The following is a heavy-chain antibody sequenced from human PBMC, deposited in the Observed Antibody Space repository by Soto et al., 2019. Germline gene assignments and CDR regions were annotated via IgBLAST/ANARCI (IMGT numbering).Heavy chain of an antibody. CDR3: ARHVVAVAGTTLYYYYGMDV. D-gene: IGHD6-19*01. CDR2: IYYSGNT. Sequence: SETLSLTCSVSGGSISSGYYYWSWIRQPPGKGLEWIGNIYYSGNTYYNPSLKSRLIISIDTSKNQFSLKVGSVTAADTAMYYCARHVVAVAGTTLYYYYGMDVWGQGTTVTVS. V-gene: IGHV4-30-4*01. J-gene: IGHJ6*02. CDR1: GGSISSGYYY.